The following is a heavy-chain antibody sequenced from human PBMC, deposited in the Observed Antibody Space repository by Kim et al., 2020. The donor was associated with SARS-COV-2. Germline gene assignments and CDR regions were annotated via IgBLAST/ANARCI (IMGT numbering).Heavy chain of an antibody. CDR1: GYSFTSYW. D-gene: IGHD2-2*01. CDR3: ARTPSRYCSSTSCPNALSWFDP. V-gene: IGHV5-51*01. J-gene: IGHJ5*02. CDR2: IYPGDSDT. Sequence: GESLKISCKGSGYSFTSYWIGWVRQMPGKGLEWMGIIYPGDSDTRYSPSFQGQVTISADKSISTAYLQWSSLKASDTAMYYCARTPSRYCSSTSCPNALSWFDPWGQGTLVTVSS.